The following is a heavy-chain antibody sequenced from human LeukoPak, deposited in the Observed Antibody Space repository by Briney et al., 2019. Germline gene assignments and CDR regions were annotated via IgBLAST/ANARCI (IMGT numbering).Heavy chain of an antibody. CDR2: VYYSGNT. J-gene: IGHJ4*02. CDR1: GHSISTYY. CDR3: ARVGSGNFDS. V-gene: IGHV4-59*01. Sequence: SETLSLTCTVSGHSISTYYWSWIRQPPGKGLEWIGYVYYSGNTNLNPSLKSRVTLSIDTSKNQFSLKLSSVTAADTAVYYCARVGSGNFDSWGQGTLVTASS. D-gene: IGHD1-26*01.